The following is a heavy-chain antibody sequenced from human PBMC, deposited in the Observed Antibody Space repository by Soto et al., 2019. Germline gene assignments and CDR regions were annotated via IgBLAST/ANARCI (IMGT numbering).Heavy chain of an antibody. Sequence: PGESLKISCKGSGYSFTSYWIGWVRQMPGKGLEWMGIIYPGDSDTRYSPSFQGQVTISADKSISTAYLQWSSLKVSDTAMYYCARAYYYDSSGYYGPISEYFQHWGQGTLVTVSS. CDR2: IYPGDSDT. CDR1: GYSFTSYW. V-gene: IGHV5-51*01. D-gene: IGHD3-22*01. J-gene: IGHJ1*01. CDR3: ARAYYYDSSGYYGPISEYFQH.